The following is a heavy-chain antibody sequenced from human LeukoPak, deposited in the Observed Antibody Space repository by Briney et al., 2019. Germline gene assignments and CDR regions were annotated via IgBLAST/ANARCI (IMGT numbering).Heavy chain of an antibody. V-gene: IGHV4-61*02. CDR3: AKDILGWSSPR. D-gene: IGHD3-3*01. CDR1: GGSISSGNYY. Sequence: SETLSLTFIGSGGSISSGNYYGSWLREPAGRALEWMGRIYTSGSTAYDPSLKSRVTISVDTSKNQFSLKVISVTAADTAVYYYAKDILGWSSPRWGQGTMVTVCS. J-gene: IGHJ3*01. CDR2: IYTSGST.